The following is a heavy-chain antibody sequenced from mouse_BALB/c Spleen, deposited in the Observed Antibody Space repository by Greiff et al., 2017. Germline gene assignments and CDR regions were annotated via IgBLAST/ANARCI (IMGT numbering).Heavy chain of an antibody. CDR3: ARYDYDGYYFDY. CDR1: GFTFSSYT. Sequence: EVKLVESGGGLVKPGGSLKLSCAASGFTFSSYTMSWVRQTPEKRLEWVATISSGGGNTYYPDSVKGRFTISRDNAKNNLYLQMSSLRSEDTALYYCARYDYDGYYFDYWGQGTTLTVSS. CDR2: ISSGGGNT. D-gene: IGHD2-4*01. J-gene: IGHJ2*01. V-gene: IGHV5-9*03.